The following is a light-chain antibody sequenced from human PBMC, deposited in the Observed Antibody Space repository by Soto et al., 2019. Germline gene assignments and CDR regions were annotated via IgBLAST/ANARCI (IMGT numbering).Light chain of an antibody. CDR2: WAS. Sequence: DIVMTQSPDSLAVSLGERATINCKSSQSLYNSNNLNYLAWYQQKPGQPPKLLLYWASTRESGVPDRFNGSGSGTDFTLTISSLQAADVAVYYCQQYHSIPSTFGQGTKLEIK. CDR3: QQYHSIPST. V-gene: IGKV4-1*01. J-gene: IGKJ2*01. CDR1: QSLYNSNNLNY.